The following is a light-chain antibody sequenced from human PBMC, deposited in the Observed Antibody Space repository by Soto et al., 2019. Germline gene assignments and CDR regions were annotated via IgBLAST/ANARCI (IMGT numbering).Light chain of an antibody. CDR1: SSDVGGYNY. V-gene: IGLV2-8*01. CDR2: EVS. CDR3: CSYAGSSSL. Sequence: QSALTQPPSASGSPGQSVTISCTGTSSDVGGYNYVSWYQQHPGKAPKLMIYEVSKRPSGVPDRFSGAKSGNTAVLTVSGLQTEDEADYYCCSYAGSSSLFGGGTKVTVL. J-gene: IGLJ2*01.